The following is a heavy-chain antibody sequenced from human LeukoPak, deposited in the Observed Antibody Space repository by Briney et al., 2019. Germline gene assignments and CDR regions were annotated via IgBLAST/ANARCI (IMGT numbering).Heavy chain of an antibody. J-gene: IGHJ6*02. CDR1: GFTFSSYA. CDR2: ISGSGGST. V-gene: IGHV3-23*01. Sequence: PGGSLRLSCAASGFTFSSYAMSWVRQAPGKGLEWVSAISGSGGSTYYADSVKGRFTISRDNSKNTLYLQMNSLRAEDTAVYYCEGSRSMVRDGMDVWGQGTTVTVSS. CDR3: EGSRSMVRDGMDV. D-gene: IGHD3-10*01.